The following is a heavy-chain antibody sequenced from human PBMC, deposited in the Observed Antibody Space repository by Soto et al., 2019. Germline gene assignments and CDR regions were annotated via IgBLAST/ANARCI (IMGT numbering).Heavy chain of an antibody. D-gene: IGHD6-13*01. Sequence: SETLSLTCTVSGGSISSSSYYWGWIRQPPGKGLEWIGSIYYSGSTYYNPSLKSRVTISVDTSKNQFSLMLSSVTAADTAVYYCARHRHTYSSSWDTFGDYYYYYGMDVWGQGTTVTVSS. J-gene: IGHJ6*02. V-gene: IGHV4-39*01. CDR1: GGSISSSSYY. CDR3: ARHRHTYSSSWDTFGDYYYYYGMDV. CDR2: IYYSGST.